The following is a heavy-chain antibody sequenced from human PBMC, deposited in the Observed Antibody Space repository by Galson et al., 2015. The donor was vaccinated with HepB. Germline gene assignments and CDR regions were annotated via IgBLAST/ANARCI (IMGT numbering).Heavy chain of an antibody. CDR1: GGTFSSYA. CDR2: IIPIFGTA. J-gene: IGHJ6*02. Sequence: SVKVSCKASGGTFSSYAISWVRQAPGQGLEWMGGIIPIFGTANYAQKFQGRVTITADKSTSTAYMELSSLRSEDTAVYYCASVPAAAIPGSFYYYYGMDVWGQGATVTVSS. CDR3: ASVPAAAIPGSFYYYYGMDV. D-gene: IGHD2-2*01. V-gene: IGHV1-69*06.